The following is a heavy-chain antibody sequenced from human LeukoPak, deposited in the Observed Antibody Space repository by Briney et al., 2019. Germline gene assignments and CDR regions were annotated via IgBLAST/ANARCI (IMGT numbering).Heavy chain of an antibody. CDR2: IWYDGSNK. V-gene: IGHV3-33*01. CDR3: AREIGYYDILTGYYYYYYGMDV. J-gene: IGHJ6*04. D-gene: IGHD3-9*01. Sequence: GGSLRLSCAASGFTFSSYGMHWVRQAPGKGLEWVAVIWYDGSNKYYADSVKGRFTISRDNSKNTLYPQMNSLRAEDTAVYYCAREIGYYDILTGYYYYYYGMDVWGKGTTVTVSS. CDR1: GFTFSSYG.